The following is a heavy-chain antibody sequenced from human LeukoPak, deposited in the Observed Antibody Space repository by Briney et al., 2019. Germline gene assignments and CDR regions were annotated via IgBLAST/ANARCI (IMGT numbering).Heavy chain of an antibody. CDR3: AREGGDIVVVPAATGWFDP. CDR1: GGTISSYY. J-gene: IGHJ5*02. CDR2: IYYSGST. D-gene: IGHD2-2*01. Sequence: NPSETLSLTCTVSGGTISSYYWSWIRQPPGKGLEWIGYIYYSGSTNYNPSLKSRVTISVDTSKNPFSLKLSSVTAADTAVYYCAREGGDIVVVPAATGWFDPWGQGTLVTVSS. V-gene: IGHV4-59*01.